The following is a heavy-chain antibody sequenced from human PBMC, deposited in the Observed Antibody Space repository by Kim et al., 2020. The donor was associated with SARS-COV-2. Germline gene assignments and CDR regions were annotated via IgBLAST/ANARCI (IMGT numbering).Heavy chain of an antibody. D-gene: IGHD6-13*01. J-gene: IGHJ6*02. CDR3: ARDEVSLVQTTYYYYYGMDV. Sequence: RFTISRDNAKNSLYLQMNSLRAEDTAVYYCARDEVSLVQTTYYYYYGMDVWGQGTTVTVSS. V-gene: IGHV3-11*06.